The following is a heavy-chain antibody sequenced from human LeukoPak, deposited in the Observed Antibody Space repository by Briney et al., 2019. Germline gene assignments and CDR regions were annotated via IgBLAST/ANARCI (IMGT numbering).Heavy chain of an antibody. J-gene: IGHJ4*02. V-gene: IGHV3-23*01. Sequence: EGSLRLSCAASGFTFSSYAMSWVRQAPGKGLEWVSAISGSGGSTYYADSVKGRFTISRDNSKNTLYLQMNSLRAEDTAVYYCAKGAVARYYGSGSYYTPLYYWGQGTLVTVSS. CDR3: AKGAVARYYGSGSYYTPLYY. CDR2: ISGSGGST. CDR1: GFTFSSYA. D-gene: IGHD3-10*01.